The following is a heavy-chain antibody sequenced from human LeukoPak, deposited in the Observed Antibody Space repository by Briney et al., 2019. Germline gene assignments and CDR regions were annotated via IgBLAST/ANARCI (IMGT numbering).Heavy chain of an antibody. Sequence: GGSLRLSCAASGFTFSSYGMHWVRQAPGKGLEWVAFIRYDGSNKYYADSVKGRFTISRDNSKNTLYLQMNSLRAEDTAVYYCANVRDYDSSGQLDYWGQGTLVTVSS. J-gene: IGHJ4*02. CDR3: ANVRDYDSSGQLDY. CDR2: IRYDGSNK. D-gene: IGHD3-22*01. CDR1: GFTFSSYG. V-gene: IGHV3-30*02.